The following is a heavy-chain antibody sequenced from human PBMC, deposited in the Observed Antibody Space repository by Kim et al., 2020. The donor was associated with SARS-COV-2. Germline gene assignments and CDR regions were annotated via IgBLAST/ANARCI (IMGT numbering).Heavy chain of an antibody. V-gene: IGHV5-10-1*01. CDR2: IDPSDSSI. D-gene: IGHD3-22*01. CDR1: GYNFISYW. J-gene: IGHJ6*02. CDR3: ARYYYDSSGQRNMDL. Sequence: GESLKISCKGSGYNFISYWLGWVRQMAGKGLEWMGKIDPSDSSINYSPSFQGHVTISADQYINTAYLRWSSLEASDTAIYYCARYYYDSSGQRNMDLWGQGATVTASS.